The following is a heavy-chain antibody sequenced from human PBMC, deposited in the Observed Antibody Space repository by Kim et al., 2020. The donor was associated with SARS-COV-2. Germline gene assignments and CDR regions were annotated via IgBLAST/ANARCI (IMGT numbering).Heavy chain of an antibody. D-gene: IGHD6-6*01. CDR3: AKCPVTYSSSPFDY. CDR1: GFTFSTYA. V-gene: IGHV3-23*01. J-gene: IGHJ4*02. Sequence: GGSLRLSCAASGFTFSTYAMSWVRQAPGKGLEWVSHISGSGGSAYYADSVKGRFTISRDNSKNTLYLQMNSLRAEDTAVYYCAKCPVTYSSSPFDYWGQGTLVTVSS. CDR2: ISGSGGSA.